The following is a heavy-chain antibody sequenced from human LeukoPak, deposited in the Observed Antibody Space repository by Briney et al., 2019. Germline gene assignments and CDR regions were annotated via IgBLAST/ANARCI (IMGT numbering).Heavy chain of an antibody. D-gene: IGHD2-21*02. Sequence: GGFLRLSCAASGFTFSNYGMSWVRQAPGKGLEWVSVISGSGGTTYYADSVKGRFTISRDNSKNTLYLQMNSLRAEDTSLYYCAKGRLDYGDYYVDDWGQGTLVTVSS. CDR2: ISGSGGTT. CDR3: AKGRLDYGDYYVDD. CDR1: GFTFSNYG. J-gene: IGHJ4*02. V-gene: IGHV3-23*01.